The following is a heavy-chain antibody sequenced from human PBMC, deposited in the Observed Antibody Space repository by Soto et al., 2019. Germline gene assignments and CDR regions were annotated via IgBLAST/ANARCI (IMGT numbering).Heavy chain of an antibody. J-gene: IGHJ3*02. V-gene: IGHV3-33*08. CDR2: IWYDGSNK. Sequence: PGGSLRLSCAASGFTFSSYSMNWVRQAPGKGLEWVAVIWYDGSNKYYADSVKGRFTISRDNSKNTLYLQMNSLRAEDTAVYYCARGLDAFDIWGQGTMVTVSS. CDR1: GFTFSSYS. CDR3: ARGLDAFDI. D-gene: IGHD2-21*02.